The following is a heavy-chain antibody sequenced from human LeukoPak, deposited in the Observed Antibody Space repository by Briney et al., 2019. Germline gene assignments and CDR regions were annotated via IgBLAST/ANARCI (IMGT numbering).Heavy chain of an antibody. CDR2: IIPILGIA. V-gene: IGHV1-69*04. CDR1: GGTFSSYA. CDR3: ARGYCSGGSCLPRSYGMDV. D-gene: IGHD2-15*01. J-gene: IGHJ6*02. Sequence: SVKVSCKASGGTFSSYAISWVRQAPGQGLEWMGRIIPILGIANYAQKFQGRVTITADKSTSTAYMELGSLRSEDTAVYYCARGYCSGGSCLPRSYGMDVWGQGTTVTVSS.